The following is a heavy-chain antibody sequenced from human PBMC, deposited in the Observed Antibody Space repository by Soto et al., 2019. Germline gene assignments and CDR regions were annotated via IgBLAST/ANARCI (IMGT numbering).Heavy chain of an antibody. CDR1: GGSISSGGYY. J-gene: IGHJ4*02. CDR2: IYYSGST. CDR3: AREVFFSTAYFDY. V-gene: IGHV4-31*03. Sequence: PSETLSLTCTVSGGSISSGGYYWSWIRQNPGKGLEWIGYIYYSGSTYYNTSLKSRVTISVDTSKNQFSLKLSSVTAADTAVYYCAREVFFSTAYFDYWGQGTLVTVSS. D-gene: IGHD2-2*01.